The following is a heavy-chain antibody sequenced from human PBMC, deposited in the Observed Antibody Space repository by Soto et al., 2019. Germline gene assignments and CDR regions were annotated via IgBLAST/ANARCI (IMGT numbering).Heavy chain of an antibody. J-gene: IGHJ5*02. CDR1: GYTFTSYD. CDR3: ARGIKYGAYSRWFDP. V-gene: IGHV1-8*01. CDR2: MNPNSGNT. D-gene: IGHD4-17*01. Sequence: ASLKVSCKASGYTFTSYDINWVRQATGQGLEYLGWMNPNSGNTAYVQKFQGRVTMTWDTSITTAYMELSSLRSEDTAVYFCARGIKYGAYSRWFDPWGQGTLVTVSS.